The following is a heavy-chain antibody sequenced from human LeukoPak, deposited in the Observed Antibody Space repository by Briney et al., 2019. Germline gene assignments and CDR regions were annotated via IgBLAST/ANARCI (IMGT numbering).Heavy chain of an antibody. CDR1: GFTFSSYA. CDR2: ITVSGGGT. D-gene: IGHD3-9*01. CDR3: ARRIDWSHDY. V-gene: IGHV3-23*01. Sequence: GGSLRLSCATSGFTFSSYAMSWVRQAPGKGLEWVSAITVSGGGTYYADSVKGRFTISRDNSKNTLFLQMNSLRAEDTAVYYCARRIDWSHDYWGQGTLVTVSS. J-gene: IGHJ4*02.